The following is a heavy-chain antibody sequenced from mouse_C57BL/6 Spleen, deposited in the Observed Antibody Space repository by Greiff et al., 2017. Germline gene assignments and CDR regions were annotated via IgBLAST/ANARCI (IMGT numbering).Heavy chain of an antibody. D-gene: IGHD1-1*01. J-gene: IGHJ2*01. CDR1: GFSLSTFGMG. CDR3: ARIGDYYGSSLDY. V-gene: IGHV8-8*01. CDR2: IWWDDDK. Sequence: QVTLKESGPGILQPSQTLSLTCSFSGFSLSTFGMGVGWIRQPSGKGLEWLAHIWWDDDKYYHPALKSRLTISKATSKNQVFLKIAHVDTADTAKYYGARIGDYYGSSLDYWGQGTTLTVSS.